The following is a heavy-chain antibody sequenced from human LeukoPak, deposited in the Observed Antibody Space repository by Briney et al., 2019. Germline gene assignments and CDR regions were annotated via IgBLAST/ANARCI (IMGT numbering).Heavy chain of an antibody. Sequence: PSETLSLTCAVYGESFSGYYWSWIRQPPGKGLEWIGEINHSGNTNYNASLKRRVTISVDTSYNQFSLRLSSVSAAATAVYYCARLHRVDDIRFLVLLFPEYYFDYWGQGTLVTVSS. CDR3: ARLHRVDDIRFLVLLFPEYYFDY. J-gene: IGHJ4*02. V-gene: IGHV4-34*01. CDR2: INHSGNT. CDR1: GESFSGYY. D-gene: IGHD3-3*01.